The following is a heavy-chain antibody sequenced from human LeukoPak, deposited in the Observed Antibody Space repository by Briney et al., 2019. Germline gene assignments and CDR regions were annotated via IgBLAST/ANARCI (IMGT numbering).Heavy chain of an antibody. J-gene: IGHJ4*02. CDR3: AKTGGSYYAPFDY. D-gene: IGHD1-26*01. V-gene: IGHV3-64*01. Sequence: GGSLRLSCAASGFTFSSYAMHWVRQAPGKGLEYVSAISSNGGSTYYANSVKGRFTISRDNSKNTLYLQMNSLRAEDTALYYCAKTGGSYYAPFDYWGQGTLVTVSS. CDR2: ISSNGGST. CDR1: GFTFSSYA.